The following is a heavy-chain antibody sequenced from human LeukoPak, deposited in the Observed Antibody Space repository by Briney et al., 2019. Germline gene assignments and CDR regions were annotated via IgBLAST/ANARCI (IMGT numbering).Heavy chain of an antibody. CDR2: ISSSSSYI. D-gene: IGHD5-18*01. V-gene: IGHV3-21*01. J-gene: IGHJ4*02. CDR3: AGESGYSYDQAFDY. CDR1: GFTFSSYS. Sequence: GGSLRLSCAASGFTFSSYSMNWVRQAPGKGLEWVSSISSSSSYIYYADSVKGRFTISGDNAKNSLYLQMNSLRAEDTAVYYCAGESGYSYDQAFDYWGQGTLVTVSS.